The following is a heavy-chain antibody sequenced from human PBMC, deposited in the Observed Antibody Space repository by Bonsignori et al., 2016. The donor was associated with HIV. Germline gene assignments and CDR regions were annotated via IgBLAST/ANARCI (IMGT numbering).Heavy chain of an antibody. D-gene: IGHD3-10*01. CDR3: ARIQTPWDRRYYYMDV. V-gene: IGHV1-69*13. J-gene: IGHJ6*02. CDR2: IIPIFGTA. CDR1: GGTFRNYA. Sequence: QVQLVQSGGEVKKPGSSVTVSCKASGGTFRNYAINWVRQAPGQGLEWMGGIIPIFGTANYAQKSQGRVSITADESTNTAYMELSSLRSEDTAVYYCARIQTPWDRRYYYMDVWGQGTT.